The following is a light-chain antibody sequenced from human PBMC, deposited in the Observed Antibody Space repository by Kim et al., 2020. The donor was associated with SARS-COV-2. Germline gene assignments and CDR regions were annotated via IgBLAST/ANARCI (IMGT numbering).Light chain of an antibody. Sequence: GQAVTVSCTGTSSGVGGYNYVSWYQQHPGKAPKAMIYDVNKRPSGVPDRFSGSKSGNTASLTISGLQAEDETDYYCSSYAGTYSWVFGGGTQLTVL. CDR1: SSGVGGYNY. V-gene: IGLV2-11*01. CDR2: DVN. CDR3: SSYAGTYSWV. J-gene: IGLJ3*02.